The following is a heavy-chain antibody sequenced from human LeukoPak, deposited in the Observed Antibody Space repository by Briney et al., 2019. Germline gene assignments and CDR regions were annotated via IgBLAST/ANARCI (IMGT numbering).Heavy chain of an antibody. CDR3: ARAIAASHLDY. CDR1: GGSISSGDYY. D-gene: IGHD6-13*01. CDR2: IYYSGST. Sequence: SETLSLTCTVSGGSISSGDYYWSWIRQPPGKGLEWIGYIYYSGSTYYNPSLKSRVTISVDTSRNQFSLKLSSVTAADTAVYYCARAIAASHLDYWGQGTLVTVSS. V-gene: IGHV4-30-4*01. J-gene: IGHJ4*02.